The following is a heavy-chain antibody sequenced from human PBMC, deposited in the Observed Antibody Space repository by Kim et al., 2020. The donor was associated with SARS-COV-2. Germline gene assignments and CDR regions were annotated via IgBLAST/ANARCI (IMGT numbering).Heavy chain of an antibody. CDR1: GASISSGNYY. CDR2: FYYGGST. Sequence: SETLSLTCTVSGASISSGNYYWGWIRRPPGKGLEWIGSFYYGGSTYYSPSLKSRVAMSVDTSKKQFSLKVKSVTAADTALYYCARLPAPYNSGRFGTLWGQGTLVTVSA. D-gene: IGHD6-25*01. CDR3: ARLPAPYNSGRFGTL. V-gene: IGHV4-39*01. J-gene: IGHJ4*02.